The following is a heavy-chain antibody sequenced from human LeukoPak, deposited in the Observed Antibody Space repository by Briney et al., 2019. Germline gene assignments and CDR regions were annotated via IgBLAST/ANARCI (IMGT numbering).Heavy chain of an antibody. Sequence: ASVKVSCKASGGTFRSYAISWVRQAPGQGLEWMGGIIPIFGAANYAQKFQGRVTITADESTSTAYMELSSLRSEDTAVYYCASSPYGELSDYYYGMDVWGQGTTVTVSS. CDR3: ASSPYGELSDYYYGMDV. D-gene: IGHD4-17*01. CDR1: GGTFRSYA. V-gene: IGHV1-69*13. J-gene: IGHJ6*02. CDR2: IIPIFGAA.